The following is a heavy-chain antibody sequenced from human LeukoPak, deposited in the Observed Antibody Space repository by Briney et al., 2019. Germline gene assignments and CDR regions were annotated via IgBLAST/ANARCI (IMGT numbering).Heavy chain of an antibody. CDR1: GFTFSSYA. J-gene: IGHJ4*02. Sequence: PGGSLRLSCAASGFTFSSYAMSWVRRAPGKGLEWVSAISGSGGSTYYADSVKGRFTISRDNSKNTLYLQMNSLRAEDTAVYYCAKGGYYDILTGYYWGQGTLVTVSS. V-gene: IGHV3-23*01. CDR2: ISGSGGST. D-gene: IGHD3-9*01. CDR3: AKGGYYDILTGYY.